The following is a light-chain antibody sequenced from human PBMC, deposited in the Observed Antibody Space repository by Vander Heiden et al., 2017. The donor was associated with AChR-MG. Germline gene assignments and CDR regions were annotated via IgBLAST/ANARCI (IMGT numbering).Light chain of an antibody. CDR3: CSYAGSYTKV. J-gene: IGLJ2*01. V-gene: IGLV2-11*01. CDR2: DVS. Sequence: QSALTQPRSVSGSPGKSVTISCTGTSSYVGGYNYVSWYQQHPGKAPKLMIYDVSKRPSGVPDRFSGSKSGNTASLTISGLQAEDEADYYCCSYAGSYTKVFGGGTKLTVL. CDR1: SSYVGGYNY.